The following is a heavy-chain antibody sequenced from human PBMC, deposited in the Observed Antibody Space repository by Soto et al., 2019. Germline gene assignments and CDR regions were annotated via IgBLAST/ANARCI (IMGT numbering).Heavy chain of an antibody. V-gene: IGHV3-33*06. CDR3: LKAFDI. J-gene: IGHJ3*02. Sequence: PGGSLRLSCAASGFTFSSYGMHWVRQAPGKGLEWVAVKWYDGSNKYYADSVRGRFTISRDNSKNTLYLQMNSLRAEDTAVYYCLKAFDIWGQGTMVTVSS. CDR2: KWYDGSNK. CDR1: GFTFSSYG.